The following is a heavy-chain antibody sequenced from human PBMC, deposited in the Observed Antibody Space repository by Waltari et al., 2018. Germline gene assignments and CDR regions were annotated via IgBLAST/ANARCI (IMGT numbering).Heavy chain of an antibody. V-gene: IGHV3-74*01. D-gene: IGHD2-21*01. CDR1: GFTLWSDG. CDR2: INSDGSST. J-gene: IGHJ4*02. Sequence: EVQLVEFGGGLVQPVGSLRLTCAAVGFTLWSDGVHWVRQAPGKGLGWVSRINSDGSSTSYADSVKGRFTISRDNAKNTLYLQMNSLRAEDTAVYYCARADDYAGKLLWYWGQGTLVTVSS. CDR3: ARADDYAGKLLWY.